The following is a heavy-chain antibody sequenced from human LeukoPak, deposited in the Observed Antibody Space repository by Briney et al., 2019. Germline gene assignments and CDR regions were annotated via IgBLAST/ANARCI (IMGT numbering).Heavy chain of an antibody. D-gene: IGHD3-3*01. CDR2: ISGSGGST. J-gene: IGHJ4*02. CDR1: GFTFSSYA. CDR3: AKDRDGSLPLGVSYYFDY. V-gene: IGHV3-23*01. Sequence: PGGSLRLSCAASGFTFSSYAMSWVRQAPGKGLEWVSAISGSGGSTYYADSVKGPFTISRDNSKNTLYLQMNSLRAEDTAVYYCAKDRDGSLPLGVSYYFDYWGQGTLVTVSS.